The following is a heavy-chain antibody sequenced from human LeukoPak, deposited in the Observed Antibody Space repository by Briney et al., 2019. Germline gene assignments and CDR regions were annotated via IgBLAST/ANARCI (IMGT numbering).Heavy chain of an antibody. D-gene: IGHD1-26*01. Sequence: KPSETLSLTCAVYGGSFSGYYWSWIRQPPGKGLEWIGEINHSGSTNYNPSLKSRVTISVDTSKNQFSLKLSSVTAADTAVYYCARGPAKDRRWEYWGQGTLVTVSS. CDR2: INHSGST. V-gene: IGHV4-34*01. J-gene: IGHJ4*02. CDR1: GGSFSGYY. CDR3: ARGPAKDRRWEY.